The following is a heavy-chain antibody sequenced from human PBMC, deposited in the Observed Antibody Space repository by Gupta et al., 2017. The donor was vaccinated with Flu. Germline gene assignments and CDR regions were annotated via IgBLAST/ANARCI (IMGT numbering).Heavy chain of an antibody. J-gene: IGHJ3*01. CDR1: GGTFSSLP. D-gene: IGHD1-1*01. V-gene: IGHV1-69*11. CDR2: IVPILGTS. CDR3: AKGRGVRGTADALDV. Sequence: GGTFSSLPFSWVRQAPGQGLEWMGLIVPILGTSYYAQEFQGRVTITADESTATVYMELSSLRSEDTAVYYCAKGRGVRGTADALDVWGQGTVVTVSS.